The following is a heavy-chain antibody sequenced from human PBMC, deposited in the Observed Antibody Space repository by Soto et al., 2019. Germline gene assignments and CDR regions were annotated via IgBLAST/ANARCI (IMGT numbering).Heavy chain of an antibody. J-gene: IGHJ3*02. CDR1: GGTFSSYA. V-gene: IGHV1-69*13. Sequence: GASVKVSCKASGGTFSSYAISWVRQAPGQGLEWMGGIIPIFGTANYAQKFQGRVTITADESTSTAYMELSSLRSEDTAVYYCARVDYDSRPNAFDIWGQGTMVTVSS. CDR2: IIPIFGTA. D-gene: IGHD3-22*01. CDR3: ARVDYDSRPNAFDI.